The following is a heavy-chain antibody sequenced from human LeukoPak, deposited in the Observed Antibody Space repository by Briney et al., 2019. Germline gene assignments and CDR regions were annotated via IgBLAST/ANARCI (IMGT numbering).Heavy chain of an antibody. V-gene: IGHV4-31*03. CDR1: GGSISSGGCY. J-gene: IGHJ4*02. CDR2: IYYSGST. CDR3: ARDRGPEYGDYGGPFDN. Sequence: SETLSLTCTVSGGSISSGGCYWSWIRQHPGKGLEWIGYIYYSGSTYYNPALKSRVAISVDTSKNQFSLKLSSVTAADTAVYYCARDRGPEYGDYGGPFDNWGQGTLVTVSS. D-gene: IGHD4-17*01.